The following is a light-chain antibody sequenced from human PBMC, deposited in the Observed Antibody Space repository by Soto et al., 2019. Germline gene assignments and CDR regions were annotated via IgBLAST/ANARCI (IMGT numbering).Light chain of an antibody. CDR2: GAS. J-gene: IGKJ5*01. CDR3: QEYGSSPPST. CDR1: QSVSSSY. V-gene: IGKV3-20*01. Sequence: SVLKNARGTLSLTPGKTATPSSRNIQSVSSSYLAWYQQKPGQAPRLLIYGASSRATGIPDSFSGSGSGTDFTLTISRLEPEDFAVYYCQEYGSSPPSTCGQGTRLEIK.